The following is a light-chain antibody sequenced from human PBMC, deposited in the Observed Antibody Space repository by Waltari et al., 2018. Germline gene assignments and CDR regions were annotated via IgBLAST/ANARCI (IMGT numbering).Light chain of an antibody. CDR2: EVS. V-gene: IGLV2-14*01. Sequence: QSALTQPASVSGSPGQSITISCTGTISDVGGYNYVSWYQHHPGKAPKLVISEVSNRPSGVSNRFSGSKSGNTASLTISGLQAEDEADYYCSSYTTTSTDVIFGGGTKLTVL. CDR3: SSYTTTSTDVI. J-gene: IGLJ2*01. CDR1: ISDVGGYNY.